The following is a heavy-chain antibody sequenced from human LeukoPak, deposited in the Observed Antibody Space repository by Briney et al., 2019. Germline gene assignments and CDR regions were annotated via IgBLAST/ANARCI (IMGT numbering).Heavy chain of an antibody. CDR2: MNPNSGNT. D-gene: IGHD3-3*01. Sequence: GASVKVSCKASGYTFISHDINWVRQATGQGLEWMGWMNPNSGNTVYAQKFQGRVTMTRDTSTSTVYMELSSLRSEDTAVYYCARGPPITIFGVAMGPEPRLYRFDPWGQGTLVTVSS. V-gene: IGHV1-8*01. CDR1: GYTFISHD. J-gene: IGHJ5*02. CDR3: ARGPPITIFGVAMGPEPRLYRFDP.